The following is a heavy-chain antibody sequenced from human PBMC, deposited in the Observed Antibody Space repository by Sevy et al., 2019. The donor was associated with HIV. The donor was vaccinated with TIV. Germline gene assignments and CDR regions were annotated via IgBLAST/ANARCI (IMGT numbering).Heavy chain of an antibody. CDR2: IRYSGET. V-gene: IGHV4-39*01. CDR3: AGPILTYNSGWSYYDY. CDR1: GASISSSGYY. J-gene: IGHJ4*02. D-gene: IGHD6-19*01. Sequence: SESLSLTCTVSGASISSSGYYWGLIRQPPGNGLEWIASIRYSGETFYNPSLRSRVTISADTSKNQFSLQLSSVTAADTTIYFCAGPILTYNSGWSYYDYWGQGTVVTVSS.